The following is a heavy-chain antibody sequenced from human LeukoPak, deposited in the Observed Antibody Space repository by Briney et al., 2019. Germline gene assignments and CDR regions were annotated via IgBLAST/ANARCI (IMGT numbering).Heavy chain of an antibody. V-gene: IGHV3-33*01. CDR1: GYXFSSYR. Sequence: PGGSLRLSCAASGYXFSSYRIHWVRQAPGKGLEWVAVIWYDGSSKYYADSVKGRFTISRDNSKNTLYLQMNSLRAEDTAVNYCARDDVAVTGALDFWGQGTLVTVSS. CDR3: ARDDVAVTGALDF. J-gene: IGHJ4*02. CDR2: IWYDGSSK. D-gene: IGHD6-19*01.